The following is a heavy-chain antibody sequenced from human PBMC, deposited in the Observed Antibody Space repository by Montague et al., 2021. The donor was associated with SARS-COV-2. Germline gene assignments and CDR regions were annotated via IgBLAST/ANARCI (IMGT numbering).Heavy chain of an antibody. D-gene: IGHD3-10*01. CDR2: INHSGST. V-gene: IGHV4-34*01. CDR1: GGSFTNYY. J-gene: IGHJ5*01. Sequence: SETLSLTCAVRGGSFTNYYWNWIRQSPGKGLETLGEINHSGSTNYNPSLKSRVTISVDMSKSQVSLNLTSVTAADTAIYYCARGRGRTGWFDSWGQGIQVTVSS. CDR3: ARGRGRTGWFDS.